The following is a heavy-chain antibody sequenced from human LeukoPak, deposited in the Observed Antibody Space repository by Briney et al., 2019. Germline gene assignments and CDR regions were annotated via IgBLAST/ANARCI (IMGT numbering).Heavy chain of an antibody. J-gene: IGHJ4*02. CDR3: ARDRGSWELYYFDY. CDR2: IYYSGIT. D-gene: IGHD1-26*01. Sequence: PSETLSLTCTVSGGSIKSSYWSWIRQTPGKGLEWIGYIYYSGITNYNPSLKNRVTMSVDTSKNQFSLKLSSVTAADTAVYYCARDRGSWELYYFDYWGQGTLVTVSS. V-gene: IGHV4-59*12. CDR1: GGSIKSSY.